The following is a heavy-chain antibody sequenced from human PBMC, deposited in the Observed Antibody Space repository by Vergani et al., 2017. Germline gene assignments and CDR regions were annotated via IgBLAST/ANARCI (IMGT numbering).Heavy chain of an antibody. Sequence: QVHLQQRGAVVLKPPETLSLTSGVIVGSLSGYFWSWIRQSPGRGLEWIGEITAIGSAKYSPSATSRVTISVDTSRGEFTLTVTSVTAADTGLYFCASRRPRLNLGSKSNAGTFDSWGQGTLVTVSS. V-gene: IGHV4-34*02. J-gene: IGHJ4*02. CDR3: ASRRPRLNLGSKSNAGTFDS. CDR1: VGSLSGYF. D-gene: IGHD3-10*01. CDR2: ITAIGSA.